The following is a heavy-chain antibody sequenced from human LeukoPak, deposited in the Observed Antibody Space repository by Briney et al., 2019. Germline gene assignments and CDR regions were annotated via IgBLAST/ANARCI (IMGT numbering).Heavy chain of an antibody. CDR2: INHSGST. CDR3: ARAHVDTAMVLFDY. J-gene: IGHJ4*02. D-gene: IGHD5-18*01. CDR1: GGSFSGYY. V-gene: IGHV4-34*01. Sequence: PSETLSLTCAVYGGSFSGYYWSWIRQPPGKGLEWIGEINHSGSTNYNPSLKSRVTISVDTSKNQFSLKLSSVTAADTAVYYCARAHVDTAMVLFDYWGQGTLVTVSS.